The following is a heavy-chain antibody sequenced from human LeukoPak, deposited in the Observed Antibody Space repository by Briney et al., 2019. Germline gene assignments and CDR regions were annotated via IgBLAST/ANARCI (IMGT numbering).Heavy chain of an antibody. Sequence: GASVKVSCKASGGTFSSYAISWVRQAPGQGLEWMGGIIPIFGTTNYAQKFQGRVTITADESTSTAYMELSSLRSEDTAVYYCARDFGNSGYYWAGWFDPWGQGTLVTVSS. CDR2: IIPIFGTT. CDR1: GGTFSSYA. V-gene: IGHV1-69*13. J-gene: IGHJ5*02. CDR3: ARDFGNSGYYWAGWFDP. D-gene: IGHD3-22*01.